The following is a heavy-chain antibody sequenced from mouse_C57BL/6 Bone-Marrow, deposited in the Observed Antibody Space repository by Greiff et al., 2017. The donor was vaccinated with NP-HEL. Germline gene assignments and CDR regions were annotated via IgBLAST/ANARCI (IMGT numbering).Heavy chain of an antibody. Sequence: VQLKQSGTVLARPGASVKMSCKTSGYTFTSYWMHWVNQRPGQGLEWIGAIYPGNSDTSYNQKFKGKAKLTAVTSASTAYMELSSLTNEDSAVYYCTRDYYGSSYWYFDVWGTGTTVTVSS. CDR1: GYTFTSYW. J-gene: IGHJ1*03. D-gene: IGHD1-1*01. CDR2: IYPGNSDT. V-gene: IGHV1-5*01. CDR3: TRDYYGSSYWYFDV.